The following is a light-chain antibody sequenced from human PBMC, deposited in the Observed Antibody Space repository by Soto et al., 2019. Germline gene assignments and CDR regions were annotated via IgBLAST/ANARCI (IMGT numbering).Light chain of an antibody. CDR3: HQRSNWPPFT. CDR1: QSISNF. V-gene: IGKV3-11*01. J-gene: IGKJ4*01. CDR2: DAS. Sequence: EIVLTQSAATLSLSPGERATLSCRASQSISNFLAWYQQKPGQAPRLLIYDASKRATDIPDRFIGSGSGTDFTLTISSLEPEDFAVYYCHQRSNWPPFTFGGGTKVDSK.